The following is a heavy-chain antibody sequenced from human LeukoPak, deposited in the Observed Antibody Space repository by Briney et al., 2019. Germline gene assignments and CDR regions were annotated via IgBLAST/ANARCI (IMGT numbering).Heavy chain of an antibody. V-gene: IGHV3-11*06. CDR1: GFTFSDFY. D-gene: IGHD3-22*01. CDR2: ISSSSSYI. CDR3: ARELYYYDSSGYGSIDY. J-gene: IGHJ4*02. Sequence: PGGSLRLSCAASGFTFSDFYMSWIRQAPGKGLEWVSSISSSSSYIYYADSVKGRFTISRDNAKNSLYLQMNSLRAEDTAVYYCARELYYYDSSGYGSIDYWGQGTLVTVSS.